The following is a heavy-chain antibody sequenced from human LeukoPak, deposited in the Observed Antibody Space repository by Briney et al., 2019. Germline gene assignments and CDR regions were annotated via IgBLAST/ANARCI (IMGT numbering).Heavy chain of an antibody. CDR2: IYYSGST. J-gene: IGHJ4*02. Sequence: PSETLSLTCTVSGGSISSYYWSWIRQPPGKGLEWIGYIYYSGSTNYNPSLKSRVTISVDTSKNQFSLKLSSVTAADTAVYYCARDYYDSSGYALFEYWGQGTLVTVSS. D-gene: IGHD3-22*01. CDR1: GGSISSYY. V-gene: IGHV4-59*01. CDR3: ARDYYDSSGYALFEY.